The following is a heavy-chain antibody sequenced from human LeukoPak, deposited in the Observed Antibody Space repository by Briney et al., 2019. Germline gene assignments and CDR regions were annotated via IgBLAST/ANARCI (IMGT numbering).Heavy chain of an antibody. CDR3: ARGTDLNFDY. CDR1: GGSISSYY. J-gene: IGHJ4*02. D-gene: IGHD4-17*01. Sequence: SETLSLTCTVSGGSISSYYWSWIRQPPGKGLEWIGYFYYSGSTNYNPSLKSRVTISVDTSKNQFSLKLSSVTAADTAVYYCARGTDLNFDYWGQGTLVTVSS. CDR2: FYYSGST. V-gene: IGHV4-59*01.